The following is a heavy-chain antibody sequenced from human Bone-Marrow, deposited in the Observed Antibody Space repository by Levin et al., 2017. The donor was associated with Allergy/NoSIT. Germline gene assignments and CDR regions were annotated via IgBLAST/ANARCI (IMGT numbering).Heavy chain of an antibody. CDR2: ISGSGGST. Sequence: GESLKISCAASGFTFSSYAMSWVRQAPGKGLEWVSAISGSGGSTYYADSVKGRFTISRDNSKNTLYLQMNSLRAEDTAVYYCEIRKTTVTTGVGDYWGQGTLVTVSS. V-gene: IGHV3-23*01. D-gene: IGHD4-17*01. CDR3: EIRKTTVTTGVGDY. J-gene: IGHJ4*02. CDR1: GFTFSSYA.